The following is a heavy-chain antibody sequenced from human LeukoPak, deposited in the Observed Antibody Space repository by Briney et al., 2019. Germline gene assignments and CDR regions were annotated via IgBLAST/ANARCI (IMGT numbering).Heavy chain of an antibody. CDR2: IYYSGST. CDR3: ARYDSSVGYWYLDL. Sequence: SETLSLTCTVSGGSISSYYWSWIRQPPGKGLEWIGYIYYSGSTNYNPSLKSRVTISVDTSKNQFSLKLSSVTAADTAVYYCARYDSSVGYWYLDLWGRGTLVTVSS. CDR1: GGSISSYY. D-gene: IGHD3-22*01. J-gene: IGHJ2*01. V-gene: IGHV4-59*08.